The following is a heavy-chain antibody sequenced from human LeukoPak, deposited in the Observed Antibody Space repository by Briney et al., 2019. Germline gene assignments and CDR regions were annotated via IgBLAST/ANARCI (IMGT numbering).Heavy chain of an antibody. D-gene: IGHD6-19*01. CDR2: ISSSSSYI. CDR3: ARTNPYSSGWYEPYYFDY. CDR1: GFTFSSYS. J-gene: IGHJ4*02. V-gene: IGHV3-21*01. Sequence: GGSLRLSCAASGFTFSSYSMNWVRQAPGKGLEWVSSISSSSSYIYYADSVKGRFTISRDNAKNSLYLQMNSLRAEDTAVYYCARTNPYSSGWYEPYYFDYWGQGTLVIVSS.